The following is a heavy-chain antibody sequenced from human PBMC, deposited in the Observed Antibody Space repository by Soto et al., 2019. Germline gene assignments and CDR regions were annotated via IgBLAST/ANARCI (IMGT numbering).Heavy chain of an antibody. CDR2: ISGSGGTT. CDR1: GFTFSTYA. CDR3: AKDLAVAGHPTNFDN. V-gene: IGHV3-23*01. D-gene: IGHD6-19*01. Sequence: EVHLLESGGDLVQPGGSLRLSCAASGFTFSTYAMSWVRQAPGKGLEWVSAISGSGGTTSHADSVKGRFTISRDNSNKPLFLQMNSLRAEDTAIYYCAKDLAVAGHPTNFDNWGQGTLVTVSS. J-gene: IGHJ4*02.